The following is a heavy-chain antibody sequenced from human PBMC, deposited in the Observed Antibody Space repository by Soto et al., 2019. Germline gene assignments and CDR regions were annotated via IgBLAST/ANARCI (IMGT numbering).Heavy chain of an antibody. Sequence: GESLKISCNDSGHSFTNYWIVWVRQMPGKGLELIGTIYPVDSETRYSPSFQGQVTISADKSINTDYLQWSSLKASDTAIYYCATTKSSATFKTYYYDVHVWVQGTSVTVSS. D-gene: IGHD3-10*01. CDR1: GHSFTNYW. CDR3: ATTKSSATFKTYYYDVHV. J-gene: IGHJ6*02. V-gene: IGHV5-51*01. CDR2: IYPVDSET.